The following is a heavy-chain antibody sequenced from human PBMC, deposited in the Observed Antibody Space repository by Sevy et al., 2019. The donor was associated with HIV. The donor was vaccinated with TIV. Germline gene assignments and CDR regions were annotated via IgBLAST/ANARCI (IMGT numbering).Heavy chain of an antibody. J-gene: IGHJ4*02. D-gene: IGHD3-9*01. Sequence: ASVKVSCKASGYTFTSQYMHWVRQAPGQGLEWMGIINPSGGSTRYAQKFQGRVTMTRDTSTSTVYMELSSLRSEDTAVYYCARDSDNYDILTGYYPFDYWGQGTLVTVSS. CDR2: INPSGGST. CDR3: ARDSDNYDILTGYYPFDY. V-gene: IGHV1-46*01. CDR1: GYTFTSQY.